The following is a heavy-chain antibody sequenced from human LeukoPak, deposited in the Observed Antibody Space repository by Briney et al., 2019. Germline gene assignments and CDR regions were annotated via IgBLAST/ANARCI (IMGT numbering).Heavy chain of an antibody. V-gene: IGHV4-34*01. CDR2: INHSGTT. D-gene: IGHD6-19*01. Sequence: SETLSLTCAVYGGSFSDYYWSWIRQPPGKGLEWIGEINHSGTTNYNPSLKSRVTMSVDTSNNQFSLKLSSETAADTAVFYCATSAWVAGPWLDPWGQGTLVTVSS. CDR3: ATSAWVAGPWLDP. J-gene: IGHJ5*02. CDR1: GGSFSDYY.